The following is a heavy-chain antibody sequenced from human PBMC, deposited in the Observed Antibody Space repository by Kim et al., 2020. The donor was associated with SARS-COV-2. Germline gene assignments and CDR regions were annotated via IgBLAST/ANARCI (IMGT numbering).Heavy chain of an antibody. CDR2: ISWDGGST. D-gene: IGHD5-18*01. V-gene: IGHV3-43*01. Sequence: GGSLRLSCAASGFTFDDYTMHWVRQAPGKGLEWVSLISWDGGSTYYADSVKGRFTISRDNSKNSLYLQMNSLRTEDTALYYCAKDTAMVPLGGMDVWGQGTTVTVSS. CDR3: AKDTAMVPLGGMDV. J-gene: IGHJ6*02. CDR1: GFTFDDYT.